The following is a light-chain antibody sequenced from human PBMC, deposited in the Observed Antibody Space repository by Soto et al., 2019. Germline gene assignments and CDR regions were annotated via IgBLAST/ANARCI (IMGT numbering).Light chain of an antibody. J-gene: IGLJ1*01. CDR2: AVN. CDR3: YSYAGSGYV. Sequence: QSALTQPPSASGSPGQSVTISCTGTSSDVGAYNYVSWYQQEPGKAPKLMIYAVNKRPSGVPDRFSGSKSGNTASLTVSGLRAADEADYYCYSYAGSGYVFGTGTKVTVL. V-gene: IGLV2-8*01. CDR1: SSDVGAYNY.